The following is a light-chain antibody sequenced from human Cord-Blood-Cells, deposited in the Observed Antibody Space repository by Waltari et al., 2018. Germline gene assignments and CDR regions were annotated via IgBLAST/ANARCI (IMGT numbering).Light chain of an antibody. CDR2: AAC. Sequence: DIQMTQSPSSLSASVGDRVTINCRASQSISSYLNWYQQKPGKAPKLLIYAACSLQSGVPSSFSGSGSGTDFTLTISSLQPEDFATYYCQQSYSTPPWTFGQGTKVEIK. CDR3: QQSYSTPPWT. CDR1: QSISSY. V-gene: IGKV1-39*01. J-gene: IGKJ1*01.